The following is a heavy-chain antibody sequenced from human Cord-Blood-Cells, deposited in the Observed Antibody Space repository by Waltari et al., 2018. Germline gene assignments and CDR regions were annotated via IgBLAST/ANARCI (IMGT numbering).Heavy chain of an antibody. J-gene: IGHJ4*02. CDR1: GFTFSSSA. V-gene: IGHV3-23*01. CDR3: AKAYDYSNYFFDY. D-gene: IGHD4-4*01. Sequence: EVQLLESGGGLVQPGGSLRLSCAASGFTFSSSAMSWVRQAPGKGLEWVSAISGSGGSTYYADSVKGRFTISRDNSKNTLYLQMNSLRAEDTAVYYCAKAYDYSNYFFDYWGQGTLVTVSS. CDR2: ISGSGGST.